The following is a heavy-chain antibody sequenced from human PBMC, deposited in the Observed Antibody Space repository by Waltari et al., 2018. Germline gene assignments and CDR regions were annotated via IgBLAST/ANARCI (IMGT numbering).Heavy chain of an antibody. J-gene: IGHJ3*02. Sequence: QVQLVQSGAEVKKPGASVKVSCKASGYTFTSYGISWVRQASGQGLEWKGWISAYNGNTNYAQKLQGRVTMTTDTSTSTAYMELRSLRSDDTAVYYCARVRRGYYDSEDAFDIWGQGTMVTVSS. CDR1: GYTFTSYG. CDR3: ARVRRGYYDSEDAFDI. D-gene: IGHD3-22*01. CDR2: ISAYNGNT. V-gene: IGHV1-18*01.